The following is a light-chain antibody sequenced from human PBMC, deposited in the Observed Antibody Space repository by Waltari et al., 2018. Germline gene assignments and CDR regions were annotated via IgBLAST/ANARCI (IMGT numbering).Light chain of an antibody. CDR3: QQFDNDPFT. Sequence: DIQMTQSPSSLSASVGDRVPITCQASQDINIYLNWYQQKPGKAPKLLIYDASNLETGVPSGFSGSGSGTDFTFSINSLQPEDVATYYCQQFDNDPFTFGPGTKVDIK. CDR1: QDINIY. V-gene: IGKV1-33*01. CDR2: DAS. J-gene: IGKJ3*01.